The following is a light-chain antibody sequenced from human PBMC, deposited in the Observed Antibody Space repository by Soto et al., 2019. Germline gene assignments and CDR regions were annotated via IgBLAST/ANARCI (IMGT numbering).Light chain of an antibody. CDR3: QHYDNLSIT. J-gene: IGKJ5*01. CDR2: DAS. V-gene: IGKV1-33*01. Sequence: DIQMTQSPSSLSASVGDRVTMTCQASQDISNYLNWYQQKPGKAPKLLIYDASNLETGAPSRFSGGGSGTDFTFTISSLQPEDIGIYYCQHYDNLSITFGQGTRLEIK. CDR1: QDISNY.